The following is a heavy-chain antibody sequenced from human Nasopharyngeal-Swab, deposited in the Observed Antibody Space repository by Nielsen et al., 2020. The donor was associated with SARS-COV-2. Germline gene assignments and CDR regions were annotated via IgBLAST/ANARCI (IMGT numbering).Heavy chain of an antibody. CDR1: GFTFGDYA. D-gene: IGHD3-16*02. Sequence: GESLKISCTASGFTFGDYAMSWFRQAPGKGLEWVGFIRSKAYGGTTEYAASVKGRSTISRDDSKSIAYLQMNSLKTEDTAVYYCTRGAIEYDYVWGSYRYAFDYWGQGTLVTVSS. J-gene: IGHJ4*02. CDR3: TRGAIEYDYVWGSYRYAFDY. V-gene: IGHV3-49*03. CDR2: IRSKAYGGTT.